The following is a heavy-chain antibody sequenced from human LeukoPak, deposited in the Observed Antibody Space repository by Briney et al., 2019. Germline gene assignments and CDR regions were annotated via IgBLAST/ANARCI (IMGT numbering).Heavy chain of an antibody. J-gene: IGHJ6*03. CDR3: ARSTVVTTRYYYYYMDV. D-gene: IGHD4-23*01. CDR1: GFTVSSNY. CDR2: IDSGGST. V-gene: IGHV3-53*01. Sequence: PGGSLRLSCAASGFTVSSNYMSWVRQAPGKGLEWVSVIDSGGSTYYADSVKGRFTISRDNSRNTLYLQMNSLRAEDTAVYYCARSTVVTTRYYYYYMDVWGKGTTVTVSS.